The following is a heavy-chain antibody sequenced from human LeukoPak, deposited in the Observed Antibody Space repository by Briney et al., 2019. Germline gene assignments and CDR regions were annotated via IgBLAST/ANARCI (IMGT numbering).Heavy chain of an antibody. Sequence: SETLSLTCTVSGGSISSYYWSWIRQPPGKGLEWIGYIYYSGSTNYNPSLKSRVTISVDTSKNQFSLTLSSVTAADTAVYYCARHLYDFWSGSPYYYMDVWGKGTTVTVSS. J-gene: IGHJ6*03. D-gene: IGHD3-3*01. CDR2: IYYSGST. CDR1: GGSISSYY. V-gene: IGHV4-59*01. CDR3: ARHLYDFWSGSPYYYMDV.